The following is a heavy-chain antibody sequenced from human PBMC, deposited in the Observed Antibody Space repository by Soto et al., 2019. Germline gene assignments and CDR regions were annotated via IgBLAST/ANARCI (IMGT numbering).Heavy chain of an antibody. V-gene: IGHV6-1*01. CDR2: TYYRSKWYN. CDR1: GDSVSSNSAA. CDR3: ARRTLILTSTSAFLYHYYHGMGV. J-gene: IGHJ6*02. D-gene: IGHD2-2*01. Sequence: SQTLSLTCAISGDSVSSNSAAWNWIRQSPSRGLEWLGRTYYRSKWYNDYAVSVKSRITINPDTSKNQFSLQLNSVTPEDTAVYYCARRTLILTSTSAFLYHYYHGMGVCGQGTTVT.